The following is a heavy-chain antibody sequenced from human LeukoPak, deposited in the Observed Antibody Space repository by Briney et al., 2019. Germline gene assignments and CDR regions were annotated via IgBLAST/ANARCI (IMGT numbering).Heavy chain of an antibody. V-gene: IGHV4-34*01. CDR3: ARGRDYYDRDWFDP. CDR1: GVSFSGYY. D-gene: IGHD3-22*01. CDR2: INHSGST. J-gene: IGHJ5*02. Sequence: SETLSLTCAVYGVSFSGYYWSWLRQPPGKGLEWIGEINHSGSTNYNPSLKSRVTISVDTSKNQFSLKLSSVTAADTAVYYCARGRDYYDRDWFDPWGQGTLVTVSS.